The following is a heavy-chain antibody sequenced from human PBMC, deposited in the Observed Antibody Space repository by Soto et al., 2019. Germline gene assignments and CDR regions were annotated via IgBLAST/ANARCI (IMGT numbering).Heavy chain of an antibody. D-gene: IGHD3-16*02. CDR1: GFTFSDYY. J-gene: IGHJ6*02. Sequence: NPGGSLRLSCAASGFTFSDYYMSWIRQAPGKGLEWVSYISSSGSTIYYADSVKGRFTISRDNAKNSLYLQMNSLRAEDTAVYYCAREDDYVWGSYRPYYYYGMDVWGQGTTVTVSS. CDR2: ISSSGSTI. CDR3: AREDDYVWGSYRPYYYYGMDV. V-gene: IGHV3-11*01.